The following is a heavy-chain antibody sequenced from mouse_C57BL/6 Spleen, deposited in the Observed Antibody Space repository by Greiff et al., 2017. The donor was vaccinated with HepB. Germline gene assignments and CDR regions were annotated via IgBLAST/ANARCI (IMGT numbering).Heavy chain of an antibody. CDR3: ARGGDYYGSSPYYAMDY. J-gene: IGHJ4*01. V-gene: IGHV1-26*01. Sequence: VQLQQSGPELVKPGASVKISCKASGYTFTDYYMNWVKQSHGKSLEWIGDINPNNGGTSYNQKFKGKATLTVDKSSSTAYMEHRSLTSEDSAVYYCARGGDYYGSSPYYAMDYWGQGTSVTVSS. D-gene: IGHD1-1*01. CDR1: GYTFTDYY. CDR2: INPNNGGT.